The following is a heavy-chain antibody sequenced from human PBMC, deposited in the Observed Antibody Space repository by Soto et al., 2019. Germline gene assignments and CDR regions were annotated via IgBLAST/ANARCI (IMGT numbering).Heavy chain of an antibody. CDR3: ARGPNPWRYYYYGMDV. J-gene: IGHJ6*02. Sequence: SETLSLTCTVSGGSISSGDYYWSWIRQPPGKGLEWIGYIYYSGSTYYNPSLKSRATISVDTSKNQFSLKLSSVTAADTAVYYCARGPNPWRYYYYGMDVWGQGTTVTVSS. CDR2: IYYSGST. CDR1: GGSISSGDYY. V-gene: IGHV4-30-4*01.